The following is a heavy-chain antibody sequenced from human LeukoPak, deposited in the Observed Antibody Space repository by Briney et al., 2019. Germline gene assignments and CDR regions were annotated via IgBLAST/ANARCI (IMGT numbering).Heavy chain of an antibody. CDR2: ISSSSSHI. D-gene: IGHD5-18*01. Sequence: GGSLRLSCAASGFTFSNYAMTWVRQAPGKGLEWVSSISSSSSHIYYADSVKGRFTISRDNAKNSLYLQMNSLRAEDTAVYYCARGGGYSYGSLDYWGQGTLVTVSS. CDR3: ARGGGYSYGSLDY. J-gene: IGHJ4*02. CDR1: GFTFSNYA. V-gene: IGHV3-21*01.